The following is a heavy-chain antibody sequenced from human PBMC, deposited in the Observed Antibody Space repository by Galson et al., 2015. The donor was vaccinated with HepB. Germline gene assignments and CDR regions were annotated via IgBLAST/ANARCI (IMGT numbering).Heavy chain of an antibody. V-gene: IGHV4-28*01. Sequence: ETLSLTCAVSGYSISSSNWWGWIRQPPGKGLEWIGYIYYSGSTYYNPSLKSRVTMSVDTSKNQFSLKLSSVTAVDTAVYYCARIAPWAARPVWYFDLWGRGTLVTVSS. CDR2: IYYSGST. D-gene: IGHD6-6*01. J-gene: IGHJ2*01. CDR1: GYSISSSNW. CDR3: ARIAPWAARPVWYFDL.